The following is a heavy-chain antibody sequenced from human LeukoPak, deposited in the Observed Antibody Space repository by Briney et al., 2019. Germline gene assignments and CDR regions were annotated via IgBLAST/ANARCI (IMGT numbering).Heavy chain of an antibody. CDR2: ISYDGSNK. CDR1: GFTFSSYG. D-gene: IGHD1-26*01. Sequence: PGGSLRLSCAASGFTFSSYGMHWVRQAPGKGLEWVAVISYDGSNKYYADSVKGRFTISRDNSKNTLYLQMSSLRAEDTAVYYCAKELLLVWGQGTTVTVSS. V-gene: IGHV3-30*18. CDR3: AKELLLV. J-gene: IGHJ6*02.